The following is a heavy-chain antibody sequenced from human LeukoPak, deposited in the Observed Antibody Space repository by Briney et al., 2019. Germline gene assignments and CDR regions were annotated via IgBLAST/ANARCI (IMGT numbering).Heavy chain of an antibody. J-gene: IGHJ4*02. V-gene: IGHV3-74*01. CDR2: INADEDRA. CDR1: GFTFSDYW. Sequence: GGPLRLSCAASGFTFSDYWMHWVRQAPGKGLVWVSHINADEDRAAYADSVKGRFTISRDNARNTLYLQMNSLRAEDTAVYYCARRYFDYWGQGTLVTVSS. CDR3: ARRYFDY.